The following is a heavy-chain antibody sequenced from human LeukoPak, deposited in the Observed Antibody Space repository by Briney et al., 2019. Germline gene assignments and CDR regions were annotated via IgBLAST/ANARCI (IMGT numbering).Heavy chain of an antibody. CDR1: GDSVSSNSAA. D-gene: IGHD6-19*01. CDR3: AKGGAGTQEWYFDL. J-gene: IGHJ2*01. V-gene: IGHV6-1*01. Sequence: SQTLSLTCAISGDSVSSNSAAWNWIRQSPSRGLGWLGRTYYRSKWYNDYAVSVKSRITINPDTSKNQFSLQLNSVTPEDTAVYYCAKGGAGTQEWYFDLWGRGTLVTVSS. CDR2: TYYRSKWYN.